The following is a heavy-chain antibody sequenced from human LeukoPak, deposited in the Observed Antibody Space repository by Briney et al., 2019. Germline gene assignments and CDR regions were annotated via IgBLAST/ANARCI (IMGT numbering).Heavy chain of an antibody. CDR3: ARGSQWRGDYYYMDV. J-gene: IGHJ6*03. CDR1: GYTFSNFD. V-gene: IGHV1-8*01. Sequence: ASVKVSCTGSGYTFSNFDINWVRQATGQGLEWMGWMNPNSGNTGYAQELQGRVTMTMNTSISTAYIELSSLRSEDTAVYYCARGSQWRGDYYYMDVWGTGTTVTVSS. D-gene: IGHD6-19*01. CDR2: MNPNSGNT.